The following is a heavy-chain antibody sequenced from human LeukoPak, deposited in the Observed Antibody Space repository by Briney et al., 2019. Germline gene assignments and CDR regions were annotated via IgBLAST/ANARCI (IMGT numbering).Heavy chain of an antibody. V-gene: IGHV3-9*01. J-gene: IGHJ6*02. CDR1: GFTFDHYA. D-gene: IGHD2-2*03. Sequence: GGSLRLSCAASGFTFDHYAMHWVRQAPGKGLEWVSGINWNSGNIGYADSVKGRFTISRDSAKNSLYLQMNSLRAEDTAVYYCARDTDETVGFYYYYYGMDVWGQGTTVTVSS. CDR3: ARDTDETVGFYYYYYGMDV. CDR2: INWNSGNI.